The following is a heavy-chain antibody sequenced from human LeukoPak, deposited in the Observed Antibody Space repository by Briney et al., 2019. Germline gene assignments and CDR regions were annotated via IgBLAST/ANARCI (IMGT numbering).Heavy chain of an antibody. Sequence: GASVNVSCKASGYTFTGYYMHWVRQAPGQGLEWMGWINPNSGGTNYAQKFQGRVTMTRDTSISTAYMELSRLRSDDTAVYYCARYCSSTSCNVDYWGQGTLVTVSS. CDR1: GYTFTGYY. CDR2: INPNSGGT. J-gene: IGHJ4*02. D-gene: IGHD2-2*01. CDR3: ARYCSSTSCNVDY. V-gene: IGHV1-2*02.